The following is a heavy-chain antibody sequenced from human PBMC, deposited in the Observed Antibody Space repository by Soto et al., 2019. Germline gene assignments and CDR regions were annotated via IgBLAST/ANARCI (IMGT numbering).Heavy chain of an antibody. CDR1: GFTFTNYG. J-gene: IGHJ4*02. D-gene: IGHD6-6*01. CDR2: ISAYKGNT. Sequence: QVQLVQSGAEVRKPGASVKVSCKASGFTFTNYGITWLRQAPGQGLEWMGWISAYKGNTNYAQKFQGRVTMTTDTSTSTAHMELRSLRSDDTAIYYCASRSGQLPYYFDYWGQGTLVTVSS. V-gene: IGHV1-18*01. CDR3: ASRSGQLPYYFDY.